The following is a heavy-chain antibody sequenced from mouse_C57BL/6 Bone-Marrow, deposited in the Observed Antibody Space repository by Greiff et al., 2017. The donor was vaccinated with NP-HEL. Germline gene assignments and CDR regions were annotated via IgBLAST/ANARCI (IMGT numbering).Heavy chain of an antibody. CDR2: IYPGDGDT. J-gene: IGHJ3*01. CDR1: GYAFSSSW. Sequence: QVQLKESGPELVKPGASVKISCKASGYAFSSSWMNWVKQRPGKGLEWIGRIYPGDGDTNYNGKFKGKATLHADKSSSPAHMQLSSLTSEDSAVYFCARSGYGSSWFAYWGQGTLVTVSA. D-gene: IGHD1-1*01. CDR3: ARSGYGSSWFAY. V-gene: IGHV1-82*01.